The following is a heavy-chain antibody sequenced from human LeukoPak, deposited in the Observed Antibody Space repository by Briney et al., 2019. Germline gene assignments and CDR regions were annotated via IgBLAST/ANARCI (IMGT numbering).Heavy chain of an antibody. Sequence: SETLSLTCTVSGGSISSSSYYWGWIRQPPGKGLEWIGSIYYSGSTYYNPSLKSRVTISVDTSKNQFSLKLSSVTAADTAVYYCARLDIVVVPAAPRDWGQGTLVTVSS. CDR1: GGSISSSSYY. V-gene: IGHV4-39*01. D-gene: IGHD2-2*01. J-gene: IGHJ4*02. CDR2: IYYSGST. CDR3: ARLDIVVVPAAPRD.